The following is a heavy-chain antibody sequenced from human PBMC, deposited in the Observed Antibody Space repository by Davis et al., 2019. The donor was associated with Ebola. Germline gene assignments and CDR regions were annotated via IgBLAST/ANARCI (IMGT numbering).Heavy chain of an antibody. V-gene: IGHV3-30*12. Sequence: GGSLRLSCAASGFTFSSYGMHWVRQAPGKGLEWVAVISYDGSNKYYADSVKGRFPIPRDNSKNTLYLQMNSLKTEDTAVYYCTRVYGKGGYWGQGTLVTVSS. D-gene: IGHD4-17*01. J-gene: IGHJ4*02. CDR3: TRVYGKGGY. CDR2: ISYDGSNK. CDR1: GFTFSSYG.